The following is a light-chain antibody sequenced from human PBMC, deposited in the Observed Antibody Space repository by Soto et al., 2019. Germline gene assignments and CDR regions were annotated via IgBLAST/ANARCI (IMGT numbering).Light chain of an antibody. V-gene: IGKV1-13*02. CDR1: QGISSA. J-gene: IGKJ2*02. CDR3: QQFNSYPCT. CDR2: DAS. Sequence: IQLTQSPSSLSASVGDRVTITCRASQGISSALAWYQQTPGKAPKLLIFDASSLDSGLPSRFSGSGSGTDFTLTISSLQPEDFATYYCQQFNSYPCTFGQGTKLEIK.